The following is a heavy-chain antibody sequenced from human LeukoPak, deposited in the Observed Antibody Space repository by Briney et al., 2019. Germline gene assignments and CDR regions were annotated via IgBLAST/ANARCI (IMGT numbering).Heavy chain of an antibody. V-gene: IGHV3-74*01. J-gene: IGHJ5*02. CDR1: GFTVSSNY. D-gene: IGHD5-12*01. CDR2: INSDGSST. CDR3: ARPTNIVATIESWFDP. Sequence: GGSLRLSCAASGFTVSSNYMSWVRQAPGKGLVWVSRINSDGSSTSYADSVKGRFTISRDNAKNTLYLQMNSLRAEDTAVYYCARPTNIVATIESWFDPWGQGTLVTVSS.